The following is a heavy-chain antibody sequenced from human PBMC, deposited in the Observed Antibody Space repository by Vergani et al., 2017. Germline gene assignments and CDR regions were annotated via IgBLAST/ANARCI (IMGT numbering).Heavy chain of an antibody. Sequence: QLQLQESGPGLVKPSETLSLTCTVSGGSISSSSYYWGWIRQPPGKGLEWIGSIYYSGSTYYNPSLKSRVTISVDTSKNQFSRKLSSVTAADTAVYYCARFLRGVWSDWFDPWGQGTLVTVSS. CDR2: IYYSGST. D-gene: IGHD3-10*01. J-gene: IGHJ5*02. CDR1: GGSISSSSYY. V-gene: IGHV4-39*07. CDR3: ARFLRGVWSDWFDP.